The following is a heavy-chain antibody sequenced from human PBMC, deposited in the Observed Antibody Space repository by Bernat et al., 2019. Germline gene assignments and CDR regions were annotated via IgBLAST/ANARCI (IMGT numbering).Heavy chain of an antibody. J-gene: IGHJ4*02. Sequence: QVQLHQWGAGLLKPSETLSLTCAVYGGSFSGYYWTWIRQPPGQGLEWIAQINHSGSTNCNPSLKSRVTISEDTSKNQFSLKLSSVTAADTAVYYCARHGSIAAQGFDYWGQGTLVTVSS. V-gene: IGHV4-34*01. CDR3: ARHGSIAAQGFDY. CDR2: INHSGST. CDR1: GGSFSGYY. D-gene: IGHD6-6*01.